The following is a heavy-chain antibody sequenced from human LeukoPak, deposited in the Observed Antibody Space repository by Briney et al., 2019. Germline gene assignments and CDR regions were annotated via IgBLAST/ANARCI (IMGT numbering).Heavy chain of an antibody. D-gene: IGHD1-26*01. Sequence: SQTLSLTCAVSGGSISSGGYSWRWIRQPPGKGLEWIGYIYHSGSTYYNPSLKSRVTISVDRSKNQFSLKLSSVTAADTAVYYCARGESGMDVWGKGTTVTVSS. CDR2: IYHSGST. CDR1: GGSISSGGYS. J-gene: IGHJ6*04. V-gene: IGHV4-30-2*01. CDR3: ARGESGMDV.